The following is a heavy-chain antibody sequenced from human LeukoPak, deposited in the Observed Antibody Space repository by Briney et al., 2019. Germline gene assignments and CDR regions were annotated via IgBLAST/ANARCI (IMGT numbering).Heavy chain of an antibody. V-gene: IGHV4-61*10. CDR3: ARVGSASGRVWFDP. CDR1: GGSISSNSYY. D-gene: IGHD3-10*01. Sequence: SQTLSLTCTVSGGSISSNSYYWSWIRQSAGKGLEWIGYIYYSGSTSYNPSLKSRVTISIDTSKNQFSLKLSSVTAADTAVYYCARVGSASGRVWFDPWGQGTLVTVSS. J-gene: IGHJ5*02. CDR2: IYYSGST.